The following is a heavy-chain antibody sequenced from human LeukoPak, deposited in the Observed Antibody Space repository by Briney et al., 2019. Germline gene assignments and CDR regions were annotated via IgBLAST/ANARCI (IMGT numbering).Heavy chain of an antibody. CDR1: GYTFPDYY. V-gene: IGHV1-18*01. J-gene: IGHJ4*02. D-gene: IGHD1-26*01. CDR3: ARTSGSYLDY. Sequence: ASVEVSCKASGYTFPDYYIHWVRQAPGQGLEWMGWISAYNGNTNYAQKLQGRVTMTTDTSTSTAYMELRSLRSDDTAVYYCARTSGSYLDYWGQGTLVTVSS. CDR2: ISAYNGNT.